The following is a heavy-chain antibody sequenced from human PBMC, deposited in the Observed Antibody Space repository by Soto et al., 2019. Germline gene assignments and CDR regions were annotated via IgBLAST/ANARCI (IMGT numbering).Heavy chain of an antibody. CDR1: GYTFTSYG. Sequence: QVQLVQSGAEVKKPGASVKVSCKASGYTFTSYGIIWVRQAPGQGLEWMGWISAYNGHTKYEQKLQGRVTMTTDTSTSTAYMELRSLRSDDTAVYYYASAVAGPLFSDYWGQGTLVTVSS. D-gene: IGHD6-19*01. J-gene: IGHJ4*02. V-gene: IGHV1-18*01. CDR2: ISAYNGHT. CDR3: ASAVAGPLFSDY.